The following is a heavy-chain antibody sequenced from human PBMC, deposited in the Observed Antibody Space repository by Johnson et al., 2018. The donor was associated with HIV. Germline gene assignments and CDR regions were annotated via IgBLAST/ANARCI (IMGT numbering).Heavy chain of an antibody. V-gene: IGHV3-53*01. CDR2: IYRGGDT. D-gene: IGHD3-3*01. CDR1: GFIASHNY. Sequence: VRLVESGGGLIQPGGSLRLSCAASGFIASHNYMSWVRQAPGKGLEWVSVIYRGGDTYYADSVTGRFTISRNDPKNTLYLQMNSLRADDTAVYYCAREDVFGPYDAFDIWGQGTMVTVSS. CDR3: AREDVFGPYDAFDI. J-gene: IGHJ3*02.